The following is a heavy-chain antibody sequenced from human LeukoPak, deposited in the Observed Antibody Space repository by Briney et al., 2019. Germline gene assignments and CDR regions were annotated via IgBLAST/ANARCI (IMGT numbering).Heavy chain of an antibody. CDR3: ARVSDGSGSLDY. Sequence: ASVKVSCKASGYTFTSFDINWVRQATGQGLEWMGWMNPNSGNTGYAQKFQGRVTMTRNTSISTAYMELSSLRSEDTAVYYCARVSDGSGSLDYWGQGTLVTVSS. D-gene: IGHD3-10*01. V-gene: IGHV1-8*01. J-gene: IGHJ4*02. CDR2: MNPNSGNT. CDR1: GYTFTSFD.